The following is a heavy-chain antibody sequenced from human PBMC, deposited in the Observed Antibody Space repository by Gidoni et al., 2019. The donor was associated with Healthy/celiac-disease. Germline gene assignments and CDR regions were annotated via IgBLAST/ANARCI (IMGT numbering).Heavy chain of an antibody. CDR2: IWYYGSNK. Sequence: QVQLVESGGGVVQPGRSLRLSCAASGFTFGSNGMPWVRRAPGKGLEWVAVIWYYGSNKYYADSVKGRFTISRDNSKNTLYLQMNSLRAEDTAVYYCARDREMDYYDSSGYYTPAYWGQGTLVTVSS. D-gene: IGHD3-22*01. CDR1: GFTFGSNG. J-gene: IGHJ4*02. V-gene: IGHV3-33*01. CDR3: ARDREMDYYDSSGYYTPAY.